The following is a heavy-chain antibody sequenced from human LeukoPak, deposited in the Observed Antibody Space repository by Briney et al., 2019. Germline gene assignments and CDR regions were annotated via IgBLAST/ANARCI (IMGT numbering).Heavy chain of an antibody. Sequence: SETLSLTCTVSGGSISNYYWSWIRQPAGKGLEWIGRIYSSGSTSYNPSLKSRVTIPVDTSKKQFSLKLSSVTAADTAFYYCARYIVSYPHDAFDIWGQGTMVTVSS. J-gene: IGHJ3*02. CDR3: ARYIVSYPHDAFDI. D-gene: IGHD1-26*01. V-gene: IGHV4-4*07. CDR1: GGSISNYY. CDR2: IYSSGST.